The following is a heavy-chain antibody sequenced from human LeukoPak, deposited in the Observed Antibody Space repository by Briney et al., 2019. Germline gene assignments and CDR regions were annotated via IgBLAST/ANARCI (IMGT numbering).Heavy chain of an antibody. J-gene: IGHJ5*02. V-gene: IGHV4-59*01. CDR2: IYYSGST. CDR3: ARALHWFDP. Sequence: PSETLSLTCAVSGGSISTYYWIWIRQPPGKGLEWIGYIYYSGSTNYNPSLKSRVTISMDTSKNQFSLKLTSVTAADTAVYYCARALHWFDPWGQGTLVTVSS. CDR1: GGSISTYY.